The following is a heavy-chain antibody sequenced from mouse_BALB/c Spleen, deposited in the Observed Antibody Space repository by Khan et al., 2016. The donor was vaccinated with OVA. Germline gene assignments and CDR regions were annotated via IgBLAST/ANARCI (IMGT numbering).Heavy chain of an antibody. CDR3: ARSEDSAWFAS. V-gene: IGHV14-1*02. Sequence: VQLQQSGAELVRPGALVKLSCKASGFNIKDYYIHWVKQRPEQGLEWIGWIDPENDNTIYDQKFQAKAIITADTSSNTAYLQLSSLASEDTAVFYGARSEDSAWFASRGQGTLVTVSA. CDR2: IDPENDNT. J-gene: IGHJ3*01. CDR1: GFNIKDYY.